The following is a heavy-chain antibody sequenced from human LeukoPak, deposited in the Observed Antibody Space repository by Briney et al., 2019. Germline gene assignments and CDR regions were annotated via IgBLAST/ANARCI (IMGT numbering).Heavy chain of an antibody. V-gene: IGHV3-23*01. Sequence: GGSLRLSCAASGFTFSSYAMSWVRQAPGKGLEWVSAISGSGGSTYYADSVKGRFTISRDNSKNTLYLQMNSLRAEDTAVYYCAKGVGAAAGTNYYFDYWGQGTLVTVSS. CDR3: AKGVGAAAGTNYYFDY. CDR1: GFTFSSYA. D-gene: IGHD6-13*01. CDR2: ISGSGGST. J-gene: IGHJ4*02.